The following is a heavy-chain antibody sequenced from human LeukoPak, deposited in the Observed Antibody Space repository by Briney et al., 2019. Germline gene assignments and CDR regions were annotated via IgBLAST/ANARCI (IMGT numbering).Heavy chain of an antibody. CDR2: ISYDGSDK. Sequence: GGSLRLSRAASGFTFRAYGMNWVRQAPGKGLEWVALISYDGSDKDSADSVKGRFTISRDNSKNTPYLQMNSLRAEDTAVYYCARGGELNAAAGPLDYWGQGTLVTVSS. J-gene: IGHJ4*02. V-gene: IGHV3-30*03. D-gene: IGHD6-13*01. CDR1: GFTFRAYG. CDR3: ARGGELNAAAGPLDY.